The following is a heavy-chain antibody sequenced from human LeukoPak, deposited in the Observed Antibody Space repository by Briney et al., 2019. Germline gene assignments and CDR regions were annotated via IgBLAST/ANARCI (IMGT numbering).Heavy chain of an antibody. CDR3: ARSAVDIVPWRDTRAATGYYYYYMDV. Sequence: ASVKVSCKASGYTFTSYGISWVRQAPGQGLEWMGWISTYNGNTNYAQKLQGRVTMTTDTSTSTAYMELSSLRSEDTAVYYCARSAVDIVPWRDTRAATGYYYYYMDVWGKGTTVTISS. J-gene: IGHJ6*03. CDR2: ISTYNGNT. V-gene: IGHV1-18*01. CDR1: GYTFTSYG. D-gene: IGHD5-12*01.